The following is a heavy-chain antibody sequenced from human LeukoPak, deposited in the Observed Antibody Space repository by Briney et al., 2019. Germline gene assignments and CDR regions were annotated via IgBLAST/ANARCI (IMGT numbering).Heavy chain of an antibody. V-gene: IGHV3-11*01. CDR3: ASAGHYYDSTGYYLGR. CDR1: GFTFGDYY. J-gene: IGHJ4*02. D-gene: IGHD3-22*01. Sequence: GGSLRLSCAASGFTFGDYYMSWIRQAPGKGLEWVSYISSSGTTIYYADSVKGRFTISRDNAKNSLFLQMNSLRAEDTAVYFCASAGHYYDSTGYYLGRWGQGALVTVSS. CDR2: ISSSGTTI.